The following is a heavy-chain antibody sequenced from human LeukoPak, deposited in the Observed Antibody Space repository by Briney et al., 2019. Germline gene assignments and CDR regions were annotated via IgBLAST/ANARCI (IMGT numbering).Heavy chain of an antibody. V-gene: IGHV3-30-3*01. Sequence: PGGSLRLSCAASGFTFSSYAMHWVRQAPSKGLEWVAVISYDGSNKYYADSVKGRFTISRDNSKNTLYLQMNSLRAEDTAVYYCAREKKGYFDYWGQGTLVTVSS. CDR1: GFTFSSYA. CDR3: AREKKGYFDY. J-gene: IGHJ4*02. CDR2: ISYDGSNK.